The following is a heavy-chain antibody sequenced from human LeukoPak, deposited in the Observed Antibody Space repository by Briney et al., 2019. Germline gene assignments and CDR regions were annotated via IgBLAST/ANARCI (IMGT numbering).Heavy chain of an antibody. D-gene: IGHD1/OR15-1a*01. CDR2: ISSSSGII. CDR3: ATDFNKGFDP. J-gene: IGHJ5*02. Sequence: GGSLRLSCAVSGITLSNYGMSWVRQAPGKGLEWVSYISSSSGIIYYADSVKGRFTISRDNAKNSLYLQMDSLRVEDTAVYYCATDFNKGFDPWGQGTLVTVSS. CDR1: GITLSNYG. V-gene: IGHV3-48*04.